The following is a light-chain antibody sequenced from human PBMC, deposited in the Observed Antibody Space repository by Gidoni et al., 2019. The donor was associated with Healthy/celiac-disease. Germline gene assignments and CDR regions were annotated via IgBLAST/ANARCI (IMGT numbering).Light chain of an antibody. J-gene: IGKJ2*04. CDR1: QSISSY. CDR2: AAS. CDR3: QQCYSTPRS. V-gene: IGKV1-39*01. Sequence: DIQMTQSPSSLSASVGDRVTITCRASQSISSYLNWYQQKPGKAPKLLIYAASSVQSGVPSRFIGSVPLTDFTLIIRSPQPEDFAMYYCQQCYSTPRSFGQGTKLEIK.